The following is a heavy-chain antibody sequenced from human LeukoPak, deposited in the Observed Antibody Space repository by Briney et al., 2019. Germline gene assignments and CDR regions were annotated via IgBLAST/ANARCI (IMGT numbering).Heavy chain of an antibody. CDR2: ISWNSYDI. J-gene: IGHJ6*03. CDR3: AKGVGTSYHYHMDV. D-gene: IGHD1-26*01. Sequence: GGSLRLSCAASGFTFDEYAMHWVRQPPGKGLEWVSGISWNSYDIGYADSVKGRFTISRDNAKNSLYLQMNSLRAEDMALYYCAKGVGTSYHYHMDVWGKGTTVIVSS. V-gene: IGHV3-9*03. CDR1: GFTFDEYA.